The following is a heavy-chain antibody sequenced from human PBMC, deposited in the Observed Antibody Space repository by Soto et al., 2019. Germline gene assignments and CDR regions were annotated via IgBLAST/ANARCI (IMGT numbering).Heavy chain of an antibody. CDR2: INPKSGGT. CDR3: VRANSGSYAGWFDP. Sequence: QVQLVQSGPEVKKPGASVKVSCKASGYTFTGHYIHWVRQAPGQGLEWMGWINPKSGGTQYADKFLDWVTLTRDTSVSTTFMEMGSLKSDDTAVYYCVRANSGSYAGWFDPWGQGTLVIVSS. J-gene: IGHJ5*02. D-gene: IGHD1-26*01. V-gene: IGHV1-2*04. CDR1: GYTFTGHY.